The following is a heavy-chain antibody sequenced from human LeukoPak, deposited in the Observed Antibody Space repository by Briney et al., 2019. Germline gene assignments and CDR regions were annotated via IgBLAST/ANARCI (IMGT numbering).Heavy chain of an antibody. CDR2: MYHSGST. V-gene: IGHV4-38-2*02. J-gene: IGHJ4*02. CDR3: ARDRGYSSSSLDY. Sequence: PSETLSLTCSVSGYSISSAYYWGWIRQPPGKGLEWIGTMYHSGSTNYNPSLKSRVTISVDTSKNQFSLKLSSVTAADTAVYYCARDRGYSSSSLDYWGQGTLVTVSS. CDR1: GYSISSAYY. D-gene: IGHD6-6*01.